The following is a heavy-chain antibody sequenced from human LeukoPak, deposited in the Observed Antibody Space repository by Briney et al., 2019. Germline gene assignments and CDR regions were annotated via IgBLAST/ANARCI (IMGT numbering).Heavy chain of an antibody. Sequence: APVKVSCTASGYTFTSYDINWVRQATGQGLEWMGWMNPNGGNTGYAQKFQGRVTMTRNTSISTAYMELSSLRSEDTAVYYCASLPNYSGYESYGMDVWGQGTTVTVSS. CDR2: MNPNGGNT. D-gene: IGHD5-12*01. J-gene: IGHJ6*02. CDR3: ASLPNYSGYESYGMDV. V-gene: IGHV1-8*01. CDR1: GYTFTSYD.